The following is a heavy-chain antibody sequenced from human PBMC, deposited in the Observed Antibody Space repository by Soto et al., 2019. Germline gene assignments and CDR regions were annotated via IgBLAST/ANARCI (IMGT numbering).Heavy chain of an antibody. V-gene: IGHV3-30-3*01. CDR1: GFTFSSYA. CDR3: ARDPAECISTSCKRAYNWFDP. CDR2: ISYDGSNK. D-gene: IGHD2-2*01. J-gene: IGHJ5*02. Sequence: GGSLRLSCAASGFTFSSYAMHWVRQAPGKGLEWVAVISYDGSNKYYADSVKGRFTISRDNSKNTLYLQMNSLRAEDTAVYYCARDPAECISTSCKRAYNWFDPWGQGTLVTVSS.